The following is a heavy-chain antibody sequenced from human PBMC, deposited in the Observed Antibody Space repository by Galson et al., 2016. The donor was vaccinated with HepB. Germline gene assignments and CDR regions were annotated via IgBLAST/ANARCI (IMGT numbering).Heavy chain of an antibody. J-gene: IGHJ4*02. CDR2: ISYDGSNK. V-gene: IGHV3-30*04. Sequence: SLRLSCAASGFTFSGYAIHWVRHTPVKGLEWVAVISYDGSNKYYAESVKGRFTISRDNSKNTVYLQLNSLRAEDTAVYYCARDPTEVVVPTSSDWGQGTLVTVSS. D-gene: IGHD2-2*01. CDR3: ARDPTEVVVPTSSD. CDR1: GFTFSGYA.